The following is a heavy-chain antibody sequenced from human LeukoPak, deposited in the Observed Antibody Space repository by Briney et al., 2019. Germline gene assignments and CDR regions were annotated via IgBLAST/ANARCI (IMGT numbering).Heavy chain of an antibody. J-gene: IGHJ3*02. Sequence: GGSLRPSCAASGFTFSSYEMNWVRQAPGKGLEWVSYISSGGSTVHYADSVKGRFTISRDNAKNSLFLQMNSLTAEDTAVYYCARVIIVGATGIWGQGTMVTVSS. D-gene: IGHD1-26*01. CDR2: ISSGGSTV. CDR1: GFTFSSYE. V-gene: IGHV3-48*03. CDR3: ARVIIVGATGI.